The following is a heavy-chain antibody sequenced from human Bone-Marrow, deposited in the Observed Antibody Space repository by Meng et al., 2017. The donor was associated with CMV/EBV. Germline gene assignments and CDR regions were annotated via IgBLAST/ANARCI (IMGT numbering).Heavy chain of an antibody. CDR2: MNPNSGNT. J-gene: IGHJ4*02. V-gene: IGHV1-8*01. D-gene: IGHD5-18*01. CDR1: GFLFTENN. CDR3: ASVGSDSYGYEVDY. Sequence: ASVKVSCKASGFLFTENNLHWVRQATGQGLEWMGWMNPNSGNTGYAQKFQGRVTMTRNTSISTAYMELSSLRSEDTAVYYCASVGSDSYGYEVDYWGQGTLVTVSS.